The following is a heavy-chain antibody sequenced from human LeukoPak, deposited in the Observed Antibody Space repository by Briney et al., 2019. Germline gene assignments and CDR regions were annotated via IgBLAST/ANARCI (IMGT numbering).Heavy chain of an antibody. D-gene: IGHD6-13*01. CDR2: ISRSGGST. Sequence: GGSLRLSCAASGFTFSSYSMSWVRQAPGKGLEWVSAISRSGGSTYYADSVKGRFTISRDNSKNTLYLQMNSLRAEDTAVYYCAKGYSSSWFDYWGQGTLVTVSS. CDR1: GFTFSSYS. J-gene: IGHJ4*02. V-gene: IGHV3-23*01. CDR3: AKGYSSSWFDY.